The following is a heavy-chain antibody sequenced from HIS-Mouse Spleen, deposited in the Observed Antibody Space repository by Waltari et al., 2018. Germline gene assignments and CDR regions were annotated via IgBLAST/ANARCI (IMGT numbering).Heavy chain of an antibody. D-gene: IGHD2-15*01. V-gene: IGHV3-74*01. J-gene: IGHJ3*02. CDR2: INSDGSST. CDR1: GFTFSSYW. Sequence: EVQLVESGGGLVQPGGSLTLSCAASGFTFSSYWMHWVRQAPGKGLVWVSRINSDGSSTSYADSVKGRFTISRDNAKNTLYLQMNSLRAEDTAVYYCARGLGGGGAFDIWGQGTMVTVSS. CDR3: ARGLGGGGAFDI.